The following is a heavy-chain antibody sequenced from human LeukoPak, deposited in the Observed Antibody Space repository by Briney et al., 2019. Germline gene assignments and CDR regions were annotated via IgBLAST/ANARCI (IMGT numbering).Heavy chain of an antibody. CDR1: GYAFPSFG. V-gene: IGHV1-18*01. CDR3: ARNAGCSGGSCFFDY. Sequence: ASVKVSCEASGYAFPSFGIIWVRQAPGQGLEWTGWISAYNGNTNYAQKLQGRVAMTTDTSTSTAYMELRSLRSDDTAVYYCARNAGCSGGSCFFDYWGQGTLVTVSS. D-gene: IGHD2-15*01. CDR2: ISAYNGNT. J-gene: IGHJ4*02.